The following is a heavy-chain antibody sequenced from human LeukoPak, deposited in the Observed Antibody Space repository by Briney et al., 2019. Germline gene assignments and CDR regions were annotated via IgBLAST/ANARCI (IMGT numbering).Heavy chain of an antibody. CDR3: ARAMYDFWSGYYTRFDP. D-gene: IGHD3-3*01. CDR1: GYTFTSYD. Sequence: ASVKVSCKASGYTFTSYDINWVRQATGQGLEWMGWMNPNSGNTGYAQKFQGRVTMTGNTSISTAYMELSSLRSEDTAVYYCARAMYDFWSGYYTRFDPWGQGTLVTVSS. V-gene: IGHV1-8*01. CDR2: MNPNSGNT. J-gene: IGHJ5*02.